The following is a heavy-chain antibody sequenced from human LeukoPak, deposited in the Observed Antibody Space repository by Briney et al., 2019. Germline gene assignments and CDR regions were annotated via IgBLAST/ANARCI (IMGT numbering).Heavy chain of an antibody. V-gene: IGHV1-18*01. D-gene: IGHD4-17*01. CDR2: ISPYKGDR. J-gene: IGHJ4*02. CDR1: GYTFTNYG. CDR3: ATEGGWQPTDYGDNVY. Sequence: ASVKVSCKASGYTFTNYGITCGRQAPGQGLEWMGWISPYKGDRNYAQNLQGRLTMTTDTSTSAAYMEVRSLRSDDTAVYYCATEGGWQPTDYGDNVYWGQGTLVTVSS.